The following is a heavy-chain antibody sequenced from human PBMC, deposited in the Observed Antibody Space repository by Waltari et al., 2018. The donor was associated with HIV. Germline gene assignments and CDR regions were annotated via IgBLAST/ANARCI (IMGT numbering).Heavy chain of an antibody. CDR2: VKHSGST. Sequence: QVQLQQWGAGLLKPSETLSLTCAVYGGSFSGYYWSWIRQPPGKGLEWIGGVKHSGSTNNHPSLKSRVTRSVDTSKNQFSLKLGSVTAADTAVYYCARTTYYYDSSGYYGDFDYWGQGTLVTVSS. D-gene: IGHD3-22*01. CDR1: GGSFSGYY. CDR3: ARTTYYYDSSGYYGDFDY. J-gene: IGHJ4*02. V-gene: IGHV4-34*01.